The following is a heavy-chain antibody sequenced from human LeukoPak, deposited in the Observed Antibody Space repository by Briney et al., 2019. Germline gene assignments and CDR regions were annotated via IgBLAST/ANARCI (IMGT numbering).Heavy chain of an antibody. D-gene: IGHD3-22*01. V-gene: IGHV4-39*01. CDR3: ARHRFLFDASGYRYFDS. CDR1: GGSMSSSLYY. CDR2: IYASGSI. Sequence: SETLSLTCNVSGGSMSSSLYYWGWIRQPPGKGLDYIGSIYASGSIYYNPSLESRVTISKDTSKNLFSLRLNSVTAADTAVYYCARHRFLFDASGYRYFDSWGQGTLVTVSS. J-gene: IGHJ4*02.